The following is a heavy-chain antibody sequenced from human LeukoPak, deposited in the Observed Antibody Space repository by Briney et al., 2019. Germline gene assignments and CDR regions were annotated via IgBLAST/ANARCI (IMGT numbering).Heavy chain of an antibody. CDR1: GGSIINYY. CDR2: IYITGST. D-gene: IGHD3-22*01. V-gene: IGHV4-4*07. J-gene: IGHJ6*03. Sequence: PSETLSLTCTVSGGSIINYYWSWIRQSAGTGLEWVGRIYITGSTNYNPSLQSRLSMSVDTSKNQFSLRLTCVSAADTAVYYCARLKYYDSTGYSPGYYMDVWGKGITVTVSS. CDR3: ARLKYYDSTGYSPGYYMDV.